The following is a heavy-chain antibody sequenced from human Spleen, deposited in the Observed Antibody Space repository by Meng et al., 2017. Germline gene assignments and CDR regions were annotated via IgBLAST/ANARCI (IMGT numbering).Heavy chain of an antibody. CDR1: VVAFICYY. CDR2: INHLPPP. CDR3: ARGPTTMAHDFDY. Sequence: PLRESPPGRLTPSAPLSLPSLGSVVAFICYYWSCIRPPPGKGLAWIADINHLPPPTYNPSLASRATISVDTSQNNLSLKLSSVTAADSAVYYCARGPTTMAHDFDYWGQGTLVTVSS. D-gene: IGHD4-11*01. J-gene: IGHJ4*02. V-gene: IGHV4-34*01.